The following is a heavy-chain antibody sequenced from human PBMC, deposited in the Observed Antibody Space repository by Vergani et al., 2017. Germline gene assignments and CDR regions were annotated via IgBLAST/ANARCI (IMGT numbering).Heavy chain of an antibody. CDR1: GFTFNEYW. CDR2: MNGDGDTI. V-gene: IGHV3-74*01. Sequence: EVELVKSGGGLVQPGGSLRLSCAASGFTFNEYWMHWARQVPGKGLVWVSGMNGDGDTISYADSVKGRFTISRDNAKNTLFLQMNSLRAEDTAVYYCARARKFRFGVVWENWFDPWGQGTLVTVSS. CDR3: ARARKFRFGVVWENWFDP. J-gene: IGHJ5*02. D-gene: IGHD3-3*01.